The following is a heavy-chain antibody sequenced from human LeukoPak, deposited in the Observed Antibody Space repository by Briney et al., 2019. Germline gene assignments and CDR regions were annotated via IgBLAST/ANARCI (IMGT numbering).Heavy chain of an antibody. CDR2: ISYDGSNK. CDR3: AKDRLRAAAGTNYYYGMDV. V-gene: IGHV3-30*18. D-gene: IGHD6-13*01. J-gene: IGHJ6*02. CDR1: GFTFSSYG. Sequence: GGSLRLSCAASGFTFSSYGMHWVRQAPGTGLEWVAVISYDGSNKYYADSVKGRFTISRDNSKNTLYLQMNSLRAEDTAVYYCAKDRLRAAAGTNYYYGMDVWGQGTTVTVSS.